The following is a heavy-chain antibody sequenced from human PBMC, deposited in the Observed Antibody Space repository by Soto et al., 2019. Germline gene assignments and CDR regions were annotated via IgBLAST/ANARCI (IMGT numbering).Heavy chain of an antibody. J-gene: IGHJ6*02. CDR1: GFTFSIYS. V-gene: IGHV3-23*01. CDR2: INYSGDVT. CDR3: GRAVELSTIRNGMDV. D-gene: IGHD1-1*01. Sequence: EVQLLESGGGLVQPGGSLRLSCIASGFTFSIYSMSWFRQAPGGGLEWVSVINYSGDVTSYAASVKGRFTISRDNSKNPLYLQMNSLRAEDTAVYYCGRAVELSTIRNGMDVWGQGSTVTVSS.